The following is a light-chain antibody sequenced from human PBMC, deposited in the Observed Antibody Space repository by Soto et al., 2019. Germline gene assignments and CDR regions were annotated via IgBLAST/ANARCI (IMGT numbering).Light chain of an antibody. Sequence: EIVLTQSPGTLSLSPGERATLSCRASQSVSSSYLAWYQQKPGQAPRLLIYGASSRATGIPDRFSGSGSGTDFTLTISRLVPEDFALYYCQQYGSSPLYTFGQGTKLEIK. J-gene: IGKJ2*01. CDR2: GAS. CDR3: QQYGSSPLYT. CDR1: QSVSSSY. V-gene: IGKV3-20*01.